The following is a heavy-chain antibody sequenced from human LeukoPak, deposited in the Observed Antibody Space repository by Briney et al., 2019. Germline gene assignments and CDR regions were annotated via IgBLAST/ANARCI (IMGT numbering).Heavy chain of an antibody. CDR2: IYCGGGT. CDR3: AKGCYYERSGYCPFDY. CDR1: GLILSNNY. Sequence: GGSLRLSCAASGLILSNNYMNWVRQAPGKGLEWVSIIYCGGGTYYAASVKGRFTISRDNSKNTLYLQMNSLRADDTAVYYCAKGCYYERSGYCPFDYWGPGTLVTVSS. D-gene: IGHD3-22*01. J-gene: IGHJ4*02. V-gene: IGHV3-53*01.